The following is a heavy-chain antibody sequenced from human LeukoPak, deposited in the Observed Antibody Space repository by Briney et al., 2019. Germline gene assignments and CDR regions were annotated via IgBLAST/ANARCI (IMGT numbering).Heavy chain of an antibody. CDR1: GFIFSSYG. D-gene: IGHD5-12*01. CDR2: IRYDGSNK. V-gene: IGHV3-30*02. Sequence: GGSLRLSCAASGFIFSSYGMHWVRQAPGKGLEWVAFIRYDGSNKYYADSVKGRFTISRDNSKNTLYLQMNSLRAEDTAVYYCAKVDGYSGYDWGSRDYFDYWGQGTLVTVSS. J-gene: IGHJ4*02. CDR3: AKVDGYSGYDWGSRDYFDY.